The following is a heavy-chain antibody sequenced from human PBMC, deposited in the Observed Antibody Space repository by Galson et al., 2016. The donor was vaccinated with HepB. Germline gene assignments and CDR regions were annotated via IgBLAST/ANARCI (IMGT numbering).Heavy chain of an antibody. V-gene: IGHV1-18*04. Sequence: SVKVSCKASGYTFTNYGINWVRQAPGQGLEWMGWISAYNGNTIYAQKFQGRVTMTTDTSTSTAYMELRSLRSDDTAVYYCARDHYSTSWYPRCSDYWSQGTLVTVSS. D-gene: IGHD6-13*01. CDR1: GYTFTNYG. CDR3: ARDHYSTSWYPRCSDY. CDR2: ISAYNGNT. J-gene: IGHJ4*02.